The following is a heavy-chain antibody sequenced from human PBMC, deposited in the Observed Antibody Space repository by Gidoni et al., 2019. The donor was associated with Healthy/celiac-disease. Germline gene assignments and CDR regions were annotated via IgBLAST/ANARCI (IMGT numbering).Heavy chain of an antibody. CDR2: IYYSGST. V-gene: IGHV4-59*01. CDR3: ASPKGY. Sequence: QVQLQESGSGLVKPSATLSLTCTVSGGSISSYYWSWIRQPPGKGLEWIGYIYYSGSTNYNPSLKSRVTISVDTSKNQFSLKLSSVTAADTAVYYCASPKGYWGQGTLVTVSS. CDR1: GGSISSYY. J-gene: IGHJ4*02.